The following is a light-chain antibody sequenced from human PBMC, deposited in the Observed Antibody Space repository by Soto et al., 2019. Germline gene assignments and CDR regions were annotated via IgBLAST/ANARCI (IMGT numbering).Light chain of an antibody. CDR3: QQRSNWRGCPT. J-gene: IGKJ3*01. Sequence: EIVLTQSPATLSLSPGERATLSCRASQSVSSYLAWYQQKPGQAPRLLIYDASNRATGIPARFSGSGSGTDFTLPISSLGPEDFAVYYCQQRSNWRGCPTFGPGTKVDIK. CDR2: DAS. CDR1: QSVSSY. V-gene: IGKV3-11*01.